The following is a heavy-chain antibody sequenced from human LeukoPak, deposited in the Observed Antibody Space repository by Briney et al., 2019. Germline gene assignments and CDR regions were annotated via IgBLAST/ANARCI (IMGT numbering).Heavy chain of an antibody. CDR2: IYPGDSDT. Sequence: ASVKISRKGSGYSFTSYRIGWVRQMPGKGLEWMGIIYPGDSDTRYSPSFQGQVTISADKSISTAYLQWSSLKASDTAMYYCARRIDYGDYYYFDYWGQGTLVTVSS. CDR1: GYSFTSYR. V-gene: IGHV5-51*01. CDR3: ARRIDYGDYYYFDY. J-gene: IGHJ4*02. D-gene: IGHD4-17*01.